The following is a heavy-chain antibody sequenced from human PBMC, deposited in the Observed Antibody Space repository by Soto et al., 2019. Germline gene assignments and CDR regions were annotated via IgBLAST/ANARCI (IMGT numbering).Heavy chain of an antibody. J-gene: IGHJ4*02. CDR1: GYAFTGYY. CDR2: INPNSGGT. D-gene: IGHD1-1*01. CDR3: ARDTGTTGTTDLDY. Sequence: ASVKVSCKASGYAFTGYYMHWVRQAPGQGLEWMGWINPNSGGTNYAQKFQGWVTMTRDTSISTVYMELSSLRSEDTAVYYCARDTGTTGTTDLDYWGQGTLVTVSS. V-gene: IGHV1-2*04.